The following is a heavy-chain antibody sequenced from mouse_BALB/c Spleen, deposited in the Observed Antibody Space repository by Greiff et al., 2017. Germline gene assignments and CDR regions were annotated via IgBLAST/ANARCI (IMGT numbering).Heavy chain of an antibody. Sequence: EVNVVESGGGLVQPGGSLRLSCATSGFTFTDYYMSWVRQPPGKALEWLGFIRNKANGYTTEYSASVKGRFTISRDNSQSILYLQMNTLRAEDSATYYCARAQTGAMDYWGQGTSVTVSS. V-gene: IGHV7-3*02. CDR1: GFTFTDYY. J-gene: IGHJ4*01. CDR3: ARAQTGAMDY. D-gene: IGHD4-1*01. CDR2: IRNKANGYTT.